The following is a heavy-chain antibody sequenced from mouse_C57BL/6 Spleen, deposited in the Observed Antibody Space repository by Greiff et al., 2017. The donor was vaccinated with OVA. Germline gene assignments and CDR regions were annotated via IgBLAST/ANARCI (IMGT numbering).Heavy chain of an antibody. Sequence: EVKLVESGGDLVKPGGSLKLSCAASGFTFSSYGMSWVRQTPDKRLEWVATISSGGSYTYYPDSVKGRFTISRDNAKNTLYLQMSSLKSEDTAMYYCARQRGYDYDRWFAYWGQGTLVTVSA. D-gene: IGHD2-4*01. J-gene: IGHJ3*01. CDR3: ARQRGYDYDRWFAY. CDR2: ISSGGSYT. V-gene: IGHV5-6*02. CDR1: GFTFSSYG.